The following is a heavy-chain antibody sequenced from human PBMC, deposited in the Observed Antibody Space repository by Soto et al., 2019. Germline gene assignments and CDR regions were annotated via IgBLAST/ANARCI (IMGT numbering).Heavy chain of an antibody. Sequence: ASVKVSCKASGYTFTSYYMHWVRQAPGQGLEWMGIINPSGVSTSCAQKFQGRVTMTRDTSTSTVYMELSSLRSEDTAVYYCARSGHYGDFDYWGQGTLVTVSA. CDR2: INPSGVST. D-gene: IGHD4-17*01. V-gene: IGHV1-46*01. CDR3: ARSGHYGDFDY. J-gene: IGHJ4*02. CDR1: GYTFTSYY.